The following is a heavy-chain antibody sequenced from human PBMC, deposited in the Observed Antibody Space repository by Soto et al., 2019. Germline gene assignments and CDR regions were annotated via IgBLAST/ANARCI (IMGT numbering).Heavy chain of an antibody. V-gene: IGHV1-18*01. CDR3: AREGEMPYYYYGLDV. CDR1: GYTFNSYG. D-gene: IGHD3-16*01. CDR2: ISAYNGNT. J-gene: IGHJ6*02. Sequence: GASVKVSCKASGYTFNSYGISWVRQAPGQGLEWMGWISAYNGNTNYVQEVQGRVTMTTDTSTSTAYMELRSLRSDDTAVYYCAREGEMPYYYYGLDVWGQGTTVTVSS.